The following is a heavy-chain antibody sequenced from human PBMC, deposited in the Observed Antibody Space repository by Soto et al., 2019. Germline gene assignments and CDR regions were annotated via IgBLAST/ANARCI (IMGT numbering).Heavy chain of an antibody. V-gene: IGHV3-15*01. Sequence: PGGSLRLSCAASGFTFSNAWMSWVRQAPGKGLEWVGRIKSKTDGGTTDYAAPVKGRSTISRDDSKNTLYLQMNSLKTEDTAAYYCTTESAYDSIKDYWGQGTLVTVSS. J-gene: IGHJ4*02. CDR2: IKSKTDGGTT. CDR3: TTESAYDSIKDY. CDR1: GFTFSNAW. D-gene: IGHD3-22*01.